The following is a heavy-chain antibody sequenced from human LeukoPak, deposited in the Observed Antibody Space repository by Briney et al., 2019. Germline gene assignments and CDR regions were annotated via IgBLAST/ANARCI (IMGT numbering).Heavy chain of an antibody. J-gene: IGHJ4*02. CDR1: GYTFTGYY. Sequence: ASVKVSCKASGYTFTGYYIHWVRQAPGQGLEWMGWINPNSGGTNYAQKFQGRVTMTRDTSISTAYMELSRLRSDDTAVYYCAREQYYYDSSGLGSVDYWGQGTLVTVSS. D-gene: IGHD3-22*01. CDR2: INPNSGGT. CDR3: AREQYYYDSSGLGSVDY. V-gene: IGHV1-2*02.